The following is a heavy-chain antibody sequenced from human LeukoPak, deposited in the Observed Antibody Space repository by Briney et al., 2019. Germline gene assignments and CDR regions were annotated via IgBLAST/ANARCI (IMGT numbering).Heavy chain of an antibody. CDR1: GGSFSGYY. J-gene: IGHJ4*02. CDR3: ARERDYVWGSYRPKVDY. D-gene: IGHD3-16*02. V-gene: IGHV4-34*01. Sequence: KPSETLSLTCAVYGGSFSGYYWSWIRQPPGKGLEWIGEINHSGSTYYNPSLKSRVTISVDTSKNQFSLKLSSVTAADTAVYYCARERDYVWGSYRPKVDYWGQGTLVTVSS. CDR2: INHSGST.